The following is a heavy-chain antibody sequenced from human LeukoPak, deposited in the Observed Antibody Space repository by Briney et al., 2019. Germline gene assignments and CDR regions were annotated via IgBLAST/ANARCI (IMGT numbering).Heavy chain of an antibody. J-gene: IGHJ4*02. CDR3: ARREGIEAAGTDY. Sequence: RPSEPLSLTCAVYGGSISGYYWSWIRQTPGKGLEWIGEINHGGSTNYNPSHKSRVTISVDTSKKQFSLKLYSVAAADTAVYYCARREGIEAAGTDYWGQGTLVTVSS. CDR1: GGSISGYY. V-gene: IGHV4-34*01. D-gene: IGHD6-13*01. CDR2: INHGGST.